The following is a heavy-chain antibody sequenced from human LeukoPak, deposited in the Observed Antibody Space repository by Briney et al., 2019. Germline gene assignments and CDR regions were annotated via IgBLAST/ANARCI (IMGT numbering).Heavy chain of an antibody. J-gene: IGHJ4*02. CDR1: GFIFSNYG. Sequence: GGSLRLSCVASGFIFSNYGMHWVRQAPGKGLEWVAFIRYDGSNKYYTASMKGRFTISRDNANNSLYLQMNSLRAEDTAVYYCARDRTPYVWGQGTLVTVSS. V-gene: IGHV3-30*02. CDR2: IRYDGSNK. D-gene: IGHD1/OR15-1a*01. CDR3: ARDRTPYV.